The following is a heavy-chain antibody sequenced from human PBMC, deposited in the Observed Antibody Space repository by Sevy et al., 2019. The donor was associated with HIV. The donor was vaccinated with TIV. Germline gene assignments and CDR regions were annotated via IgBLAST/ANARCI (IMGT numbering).Heavy chain of an antibody. CDR2: IRSDGSDK. V-gene: IGHV3-33*01. Sequence: GGSLRLSCVASGFTLSSYGMHWVRQAPGKGLEWVAVIRSDGSDKYYSDSVKGRFTISRDNSKNTLYLQMKSLRAEDTAVYYRARDRLGITISAEWGGGMDVWGQGTTVTVSS. CDR1: GFTLSSYG. CDR3: ARDRLGITISAEWGGGMDV. D-gene: IGHD3-3*01. J-gene: IGHJ6*02.